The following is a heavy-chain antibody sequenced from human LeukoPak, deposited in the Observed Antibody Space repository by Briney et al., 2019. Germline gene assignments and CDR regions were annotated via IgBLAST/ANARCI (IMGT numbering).Heavy chain of an antibody. Sequence: GASVKVSCMASGYTFTTYDINWVRQATGQGLEWMGWLNPDSGNTGCAQKFQGRVTMTRDTSRSTAYMELSSLRTEDTAVYYCARVVSGLWPLYYYYGMDVWGQGTTVTVSS. J-gene: IGHJ6*02. CDR1: GYTFTTYD. V-gene: IGHV1-8*01. D-gene: IGHD3-16*01. CDR2: LNPDSGNT. CDR3: ARVVSGLWPLYYYYGMDV.